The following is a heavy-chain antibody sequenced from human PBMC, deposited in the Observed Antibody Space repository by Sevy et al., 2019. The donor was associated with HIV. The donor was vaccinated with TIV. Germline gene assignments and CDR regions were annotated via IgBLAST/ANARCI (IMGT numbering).Heavy chain of an antibody. Sequence: GGCLRLSCAASGFTFSSYDIHWVRQAPGKGLEWVAIILHDGSYREYIDSVRGRFTMSRDNSKNTMYLQMNGLSIEDTAVYYCAKNRLPGGSYFSRHGLDVWGRGTTVTVSS. J-gene: IGHJ6*02. D-gene: IGHD3-10*01. CDR2: ILHDGSYR. CDR3: AKNRLPGGSYFSRHGLDV. CDR1: GFTFSSYD. V-gene: IGHV3-30*18.